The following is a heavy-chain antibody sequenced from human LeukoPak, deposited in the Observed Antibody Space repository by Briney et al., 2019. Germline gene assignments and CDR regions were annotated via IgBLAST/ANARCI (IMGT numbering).Heavy chain of an antibody. J-gene: IGHJ4*02. D-gene: IGHD1-26*01. CDR3: ASNLGRGATTFDY. V-gene: IGHV1-69*13. CDR2: IIPVFGTA. Sequence: SVKVSCKASGYTFTSYGISWVRQAPGQGLEWMGGIIPVFGTANYAQKFRGRVTITADESTSTAYMELSSLRSEDTAVYYCASNLGRGATTFDYWGQGTLVTVSS. CDR1: GYTFTSYG.